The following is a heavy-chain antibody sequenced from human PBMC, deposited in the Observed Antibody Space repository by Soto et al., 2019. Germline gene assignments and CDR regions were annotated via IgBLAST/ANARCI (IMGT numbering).Heavy chain of an antibody. CDR2: IYYSGSN. CDR3: AKRSGYYLSYFDY. J-gene: IGHJ4*02. Sequence: QVQLQESGPGLVKPSQTLSLTCTVSGGSISSGGYYWSWIHQHPGKGLEWIGYIYYSGSNYYNPYLKSRVTISVDTSQKQLSLELSYVTAADTAVYYCAKRSGYYLSYFDYWGQGTLVTVSS. V-gene: IGHV4-31*03. D-gene: IGHD3-22*01. CDR1: GGSISSGGYY.